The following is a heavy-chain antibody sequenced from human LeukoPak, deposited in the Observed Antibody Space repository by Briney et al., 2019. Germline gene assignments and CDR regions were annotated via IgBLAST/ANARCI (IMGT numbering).Heavy chain of an antibody. CDR2: IYHSGST. Sequence: SETLSLTCAVSGGSISSGGYSWSWIRQPPGKGLEWIGYIYHSGSTYYNPSLKSRVTISVDTSKNQFSLKLSSVTAADTAVYYCARSTWLLDKWGQGTLVTVSS. V-gene: IGHV4-30-2*01. D-gene: IGHD3-22*01. CDR1: GGSISSGGYS. J-gene: IGHJ4*02. CDR3: ARSTWLLDK.